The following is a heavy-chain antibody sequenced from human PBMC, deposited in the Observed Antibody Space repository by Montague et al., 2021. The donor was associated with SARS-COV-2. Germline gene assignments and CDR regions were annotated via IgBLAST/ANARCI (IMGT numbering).Heavy chain of an antibody. Sequence: SETLSLTCTVSGGSISSSNYYWGWIRQPPGKGLEWIGNMYYSGSTYYNLSLKSRVTISIDTSKNQFSLKLSSVTAADTADYYCARDDIVLQGVTKGMDVWGQGTTVTVSS. CDR3: ARDDIVLQGVTKGMDV. CDR1: GGSISSSNYY. D-gene: IGHD3-10*01. V-gene: IGHV4-39*07. CDR2: MYYSGST. J-gene: IGHJ6*02.